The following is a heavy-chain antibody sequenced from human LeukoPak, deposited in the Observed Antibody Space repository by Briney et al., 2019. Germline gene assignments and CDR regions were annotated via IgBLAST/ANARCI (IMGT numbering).Heavy chain of an antibody. D-gene: IGHD1-20*01. J-gene: IGHJ4*02. CDR2: IYYSGST. CDR1: GGSISSYY. V-gene: IGHV4-59*01. Sequence: SETLSLTCTVSGGSISSYYWSWIRQPPGRGLEWIGYIYYSGSTNYNPSFKSRVTISVDTSKNQFSLKLSSVTAADTAVYYCARYISGTSQVFDYWGQGTLVTVSS. CDR3: ARYISGTSQVFDY.